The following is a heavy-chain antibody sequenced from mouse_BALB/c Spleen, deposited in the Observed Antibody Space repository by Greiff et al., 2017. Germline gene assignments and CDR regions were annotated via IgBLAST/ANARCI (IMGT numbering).Heavy chain of an antibody. J-gene: IGHJ3*01. CDR3: TRWANYRYYFAY. CDR1: GYTFTSYY. V-gene: IGHV1S81*02. Sequence: QVQLQQSGAELVKPGASVKLSCKASGYTFTSYYMYWVKQRPGQGLEWIGEINPSNGGTNFNEKFKSKATLTVDKSSSTAYMQLSSLTSEDSAVYYCTRWANYRYYFAYWGQGTLVTVSA. CDR2: INPSNGGT. D-gene: IGHD2-12*01.